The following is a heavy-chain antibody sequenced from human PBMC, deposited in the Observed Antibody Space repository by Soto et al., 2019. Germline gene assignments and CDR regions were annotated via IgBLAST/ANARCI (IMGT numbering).Heavy chain of an antibody. J-gene: IGHJ3*02. CDR2: IRSNSGGGTT. D-gene: IGHD1-7*01. CDR3: STTKAGTNTFGI. CDR1: GFTFTNAW. Sequence: GSLRLSCEASGFTFTNAWMNWVRQAPGQGLEWVGRIRSNSGGGTTDYAAPVKGRFSISRDDSKNTLYLQMNSLKTEDTAVYYCSTTKAGTNTFGIWGQGTMVTVSS. V-gene: IGHV3-15*07.